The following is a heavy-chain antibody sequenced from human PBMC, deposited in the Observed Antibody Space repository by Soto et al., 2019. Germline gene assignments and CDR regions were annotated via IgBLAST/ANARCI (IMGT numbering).Heavy chain of an antibody. CDR3: ARPIGYCSGGSCPHTYYYMDV. J-gene: IGHJ6*02. CDR2: ISAYNGNT. CDR1: GYTFTSYG. D-gene: IGHD2-15*01. V-gene: IGHV1-18*01. Sequence: XSVKVSCKASGYTFTSYGISWVRQAPGQGLEWMGWISAYNGNTNYAQKLQGRVTMTTDTSTSTAYMELRSLRSDDTTVYYCARPIGYCSGGSCPHTYYYMDVWGQGTTVTVSS.